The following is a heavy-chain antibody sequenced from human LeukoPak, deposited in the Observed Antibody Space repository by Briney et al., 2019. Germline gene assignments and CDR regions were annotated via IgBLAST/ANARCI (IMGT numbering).Heavy chain of an antibody. CDR3: ASSPTVATILFDY. D-gene: IGHD5-24*01. Sequence: PGGSLRLSCAASGFTFSSYAMSWVRQAPGKGLDWVSGISGSGGSTYYADSVKGRFTISRDNSKNTLFLQMNSLRAEDTAVYYCASSPTVATILFDYWGQGTLVTVSS. CDR1: GFTFSSYA. V-gene: IGHV3-23*01. CDR2: ISGSGGST. J-gene: IGHJ4*02.